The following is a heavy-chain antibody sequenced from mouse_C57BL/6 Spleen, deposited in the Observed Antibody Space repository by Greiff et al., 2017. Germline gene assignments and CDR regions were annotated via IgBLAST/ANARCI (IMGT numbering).Heavy chain of an antibody. CDR2: ISDGGSYT. D-gene: IGHD1-1*01. Sequence: EVKLMESGGGLVKPGGSLTLSCAASGFTFSSYAMSWVRQTPEKRLEWVATISDGGSYTYYPDNVKGRFTISRDNAKNNLYLQMGHLKSEDTAMYYCARDRGYYGRAGYAMDYWGQGTSVTVSA. CDR1: GFTFSSYA. V-gene: IGHV5-4*01. J-gene: IGHJ4*01. CDR3: ARDRGYYGRAGYAMDY.